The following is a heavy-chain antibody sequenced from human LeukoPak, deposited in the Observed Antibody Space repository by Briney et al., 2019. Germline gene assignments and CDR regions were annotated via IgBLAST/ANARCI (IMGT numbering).Heavy chain of an antibody. J-gene: IGHJ4*02. CDR1: GGSSSGYY. D-gene: IGHD3-9*01. V-gene: IGHV4-34*01. Sequence: SETLSLTCAVYGGSSSGYYWSWIRQPPGKGLEWIGEINHSGSTNYNPSLKSRVTISVDTSKNQFSLKLSSVTAADTAVYYCAIAARGHLLTGWGQGTLVTVSS. CDR3: AIAARGHLLTG. CDR2: INHSGST.